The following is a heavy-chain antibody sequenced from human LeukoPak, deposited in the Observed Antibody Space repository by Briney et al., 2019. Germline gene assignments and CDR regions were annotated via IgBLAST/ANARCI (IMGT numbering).Heavy chain of an antibody. J-gene: IGHJ4*02. D-gene: IGHD1-20*01. CDR1: GGSFSGYY. CDR2: INHSGST. CDR3: ARMRLTGTDY. Sequence: TSETLSLTCAVYGGSFSGYYWIWIRQPPGKGLEWIGEINHSGSTNYNPSLKSRVTISVDTSKNQFSLKLSSVTAADTAVYYCARMRLTGTDYWGQGTLVTVSS. V-gene: IGHV4-34*01.